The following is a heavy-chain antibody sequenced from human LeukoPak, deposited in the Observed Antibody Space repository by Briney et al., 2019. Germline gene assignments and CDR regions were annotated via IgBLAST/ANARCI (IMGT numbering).Heavy chain of an antibody. Sequence: GGSLRLSCAASGFTFSNYWMHWVRQAPGKGLVWVSRINIDGSSTNNADSVKGRFTISRDNAKNTLYLQMNSLRAEDTAVYYCAKDPFYMIVVGYFDYWGQGTLVTVSS. J-gene: IGHJ4*02. CDR2: INIDGSST. D-gene: IGHD3-22*01. CDR3: AKDPFYMIVVGYFDY. CDR1: GFTFSNYW. V-gene: IGHV3-74*01.